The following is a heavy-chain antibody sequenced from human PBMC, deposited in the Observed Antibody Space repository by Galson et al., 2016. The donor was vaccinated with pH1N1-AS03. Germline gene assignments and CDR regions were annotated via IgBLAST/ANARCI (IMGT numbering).Heavy chain of an antibody. V-gene: IGHV1-2*04. D-gene: IGHD1-26*01. CDR1: GYIFTGFY. CDR3: ARDPRGPCSSATRATTYYFGMDV. J-gene: IGHJ6*02. Sequence: SVKVSCKASGYIFTGFYVHWVRQAPGQGLEWMGWINPNNGVTNYAQKFQAWVTMTGGTSISTAYMELYGLKSDDTAVYYCARDPRGPCSSATRATTYYFGMDVWGQGTTVIVSS. CDR2: INPNNGVT.